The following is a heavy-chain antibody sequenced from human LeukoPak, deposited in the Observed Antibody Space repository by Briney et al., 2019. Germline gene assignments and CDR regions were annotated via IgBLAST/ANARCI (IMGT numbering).Heavy chain of an antibody. CDR2: TYYRSKWYN. J-gene: IGHJ4*02. CDR1: GDSVSSKNGA. CDR3: ARDFGTTGWHTFDY. D-gene: IGHD6-19*01. Sequence: SQTLSLTCVVSGDSVSSKNGAWNWIRQSPSRGLEWLGRTYYRSKWYNDYAESMEGRMTINQDTSKNQYSLHPNSVTPDDTAVYYCARDFGTTGWHTFDYWGQGTLVTVSS. V-gene: IGHV6-1*01.